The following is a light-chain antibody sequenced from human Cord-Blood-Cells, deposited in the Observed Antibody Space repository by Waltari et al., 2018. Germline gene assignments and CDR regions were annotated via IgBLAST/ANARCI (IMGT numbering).Light chain of an antibody. CDR1: NIGSKS. V-gene: IGLV3-21*04. CDR2: YDS. CDR3: QVWDSSSDHYV. Sequence: SYVLTQPPSVSVAPGKTARITCGGNNIGSKSVHWYKQKPGQAPVLVIYYDSDRPSGIPARFSGSNSGNTATLTISRVEAGDEADYYCQVWDSSSDHYVFGTGTKVTVL. J-gene: IGLJ1*01.